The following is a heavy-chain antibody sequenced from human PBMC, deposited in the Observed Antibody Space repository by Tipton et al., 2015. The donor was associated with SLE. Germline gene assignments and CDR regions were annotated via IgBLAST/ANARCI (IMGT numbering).Heavy chain of an antibody. D-gene: IGHD3-16*01. V-gene: IGHV4-31*03. Sequence: TLSLTCIVSGGSISSGHYWSWIRQPPGKALEWIGYIYYSGSTSYKSSLKNRITISVDTSKKQFSLKLTSVTAADTAVYYCARDNRGDHGAFEIWGQGTVVTVSS. CDR3: ARDNRGDHGAFEI. CDR1: GGSISSGHY. J-gene: IGHJ3*02. CDR2: IYYSGST.